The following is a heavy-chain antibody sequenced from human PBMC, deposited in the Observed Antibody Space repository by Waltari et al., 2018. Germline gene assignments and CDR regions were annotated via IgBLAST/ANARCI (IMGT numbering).Heavy chain of an antibody. Sequence: EVQLVESGGGLVKPGGSLRLSCAASGFTFSSYSMNWVRQAPGKGLEWVSSISSSSSYIYYADSVKGRFTISRDNSKNTLYLQMNSLRAEDTAVYYCAKAIRDGYNKWGQGTLVTVSS. CDR3: AKAIRDGYNK. CDR2: ISSSSSYI. CDR1: GFTFSSYS. V-gene: IGHV3-21*04. J-gene: IGHJ4*02. D-gene: IGHD5-12*01.